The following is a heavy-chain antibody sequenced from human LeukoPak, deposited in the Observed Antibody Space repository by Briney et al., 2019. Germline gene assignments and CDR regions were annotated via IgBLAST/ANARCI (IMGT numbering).Heavy chain of an antibody. CDR3: ARTRDGYTEYYFDY. V-gene: IGHV3-53*01. Sequence: GGSLRLSCAASGFTVSSNYMSWVRQAPGKGLEWVSVIYSGGSTYYADSVKGRFTISRDNSKNTLYLQMNSLRAEDTAVYYCARTRDGYTEYYFDYWGQGTLVTVSS. CDR2: IYSGGST. D-gene: IGHD5-24*01. CDR1: GFTVSSNY. J-gene: IGHJ4*02.